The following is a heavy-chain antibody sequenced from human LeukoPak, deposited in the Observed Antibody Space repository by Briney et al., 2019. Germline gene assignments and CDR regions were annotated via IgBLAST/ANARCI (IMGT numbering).Heavy chain of an antibody. V-gene: IGHV3-21*01. CDR1: GFTFSSYS. J-gene: IGHJ4*02. CDR3: AREDRGATVY. Sequence: GGSMRLSCAASGFTFSSYSMNWVRQAPGKGLEWVSSISSSSSYIYYADSVKGRFTISRDNAKNSLYLQMNSLRAEDTAVYYCAREDRGATVYWGQGTLVTVSS. D-gene: IGHD1-26*01. CDR2: ISSSSSYI.